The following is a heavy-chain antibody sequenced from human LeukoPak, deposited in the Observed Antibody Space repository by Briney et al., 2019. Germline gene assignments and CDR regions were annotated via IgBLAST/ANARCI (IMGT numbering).Heavy chain of an antibody. CDR2: IYYSGST. CDR3: ARAANYCGSGSYYPKYYFDY. V-gene: IGHV4-59*01. Sequence: PSETLSLTCTVPGGSISSYYWSWIRQPPGKGLEWIGYIYYSGSTNYNPSLKSRVTISVDTSKNQFSLKLSSVTAADTAVYYCARAANYCGSGSYYPKYYFDYWGQGTLVTVSS. J-gene: IGHJ4*02. D-gene: IGHD3-10*01. CDR1: GGSISSYY.